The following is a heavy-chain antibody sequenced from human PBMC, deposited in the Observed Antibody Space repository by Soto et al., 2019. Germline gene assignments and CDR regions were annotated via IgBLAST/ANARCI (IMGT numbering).Heavy chain of an antibody. D-gene: IGHD3-10*01. J-gene: IGHJ4*02. V-gene: IGHV3-23*01. CDR3: ARAGVTPDFFDY. CDR2: ISASGDNT. Sequence: EVQLSESGGGLVQPGGSLRLSCAASGFTFNRYGMSWVRQAPGKGLEWVSAISASGDNTYYADSVKGRFTISRDSSNNTLDLQMNSLRGEDTAVYYCARAGVTPDFFDYWGQGTRVTVSS. CDR1: GFTFNRYG.